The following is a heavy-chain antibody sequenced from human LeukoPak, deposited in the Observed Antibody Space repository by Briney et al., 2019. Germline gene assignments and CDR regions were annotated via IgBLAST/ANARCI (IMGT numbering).Heavy chain of an antibody. CDR3: PRTSGLVSYYYYVMDV. V-gene: IGHV1-18*01. CDR1: GYTFTSYG. CDR2: ISAYNGNT. J-gene: IGHJ6*02. Sequence: GASVKVSCKASGYTFTSYGFSWVRQAPGQGREGMGCISAYNGNTNFVRKLQGRVTMTTDTSTSTAYMELRSLRSDDTAVYSCPRTSGLVSYYYYVMDVWGQVTTVTVSS. D-gene: IGHD6-6*01.